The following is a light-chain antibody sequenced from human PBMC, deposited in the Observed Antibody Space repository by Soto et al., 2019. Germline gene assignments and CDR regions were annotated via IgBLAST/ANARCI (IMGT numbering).Light chain of an antibody. J-gene: IGKJ2*03. V-gene: IGKV1-39*01. Sequence: DIEMTQSPSSLSASVGDSVTITCRASQSISHFLNWYQQKPGKAPRVLIYGASTLKGGVPSRFSGSGPGTEFTLTISSLQPEDFATYYCQHVYSYFPSFGGGTRVEI. CDR1: QSISHF. CDR3: QHVYSYFPS. CDR2: GAS.